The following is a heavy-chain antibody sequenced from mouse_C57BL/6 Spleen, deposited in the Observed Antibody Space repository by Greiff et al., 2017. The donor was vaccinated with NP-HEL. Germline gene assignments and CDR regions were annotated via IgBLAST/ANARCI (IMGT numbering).Heavy chain of an antibody. V-gene: IGHV1-52*01. Sequence: QVQLQQPGAELVRPGSSVKLSCKASGYTFTSYWMHWVKQRPIQGLEWIGNIDPSDSETHYNQKFKDKATLTVDKSSSTAYMQLSSLTSADSAVYYCARDYGSSYDYFDYWGQGTTLTVSS. D-gene: IGHD1-1*01. CDR3: ARDYGSSYDYFDY. CDR2: IDPSDSET. CDR1: GYTFTSYW. J-gene: IGHJ2*01.